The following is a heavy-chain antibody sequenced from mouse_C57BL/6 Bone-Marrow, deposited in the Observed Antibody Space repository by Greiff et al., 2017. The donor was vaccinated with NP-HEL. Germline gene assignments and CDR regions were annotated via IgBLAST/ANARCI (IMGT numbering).Heavy chain of an antibody. Sequence: QVQLKQSGAELMKPGASVKLSCKATGYTFTGYWIEWVKQRPGHGLEWIGEILPGSGSTNYNEKFKGKATFTADTSSNTAYMQLSSLTTEDSAIYYCARCPSYDGYSSFAYWGQGTLVTVSA. CDR1: GYTFTGYW. CDR3: ARCPSYDGYSSFAY. D-gene: IGHD2-3*01. J-gene: IGHJ3*01. V-gene: IGHV1-9*01. CDR2: ILPGSGST.